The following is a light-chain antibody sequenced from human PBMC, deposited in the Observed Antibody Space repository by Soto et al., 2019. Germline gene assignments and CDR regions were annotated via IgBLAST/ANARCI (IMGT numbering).Light chain of an antibody. V-gene: IGKV3-15*01. CDR1: QSVDIN. Sequence: EIVRTQSPATLSVSPGERVSLSCRASQSVDINLAWYQQKPGQAPRLLIYGASTRATDMPGRFSGRGSGTEFTLTISSLQSEDFAVYYCQQYRNWPRTFGQGTKVDIK. CDR2: GAS. J-gene: IGKJ1*01. CDR3: QQYRNWPRT.